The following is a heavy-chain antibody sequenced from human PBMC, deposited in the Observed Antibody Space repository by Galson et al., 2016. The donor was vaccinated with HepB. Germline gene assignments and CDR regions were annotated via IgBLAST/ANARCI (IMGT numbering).Heavy chain of an antibody. Sequence: SLRLSCAASGFTFRSYAVHWVRQAPGKGLEYVLGISSNGGNTYSTDSVKGRFTISRDNSNNTLDLQMSGLRDEDTAIYYCVKDRTPSYYYDSSAPLDYWGQGTLVIVSS. CDR2: ISSNGGNT. CDR1: GFTFRSYA. V-gene: IGHV3-64D*06. D-gene: IGHD3-22*01. J-gene: IGHJ4*02. CDR3: VKDRTPSYYYDSSAPLDY.